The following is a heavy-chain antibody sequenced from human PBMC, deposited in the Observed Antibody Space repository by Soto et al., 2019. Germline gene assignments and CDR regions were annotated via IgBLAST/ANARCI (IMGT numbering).Heavy chain of an antibody. CDR2: ISYDGSNK. Sequence: QVQLVESGGGVVQPGRSLRLSCAASGFTFSSYAMHWVRQAPGKGLEWVAVISYDGSNKYYADSVKGRFTISRDNSKNTLYLQMNSLRAEDTAVYYCARDSGGDCYYDYWGQGTLVTVSS. D-gene: IGHD2-21*02. CDR1: GFTFSSYA. CDR3: ARDSGGDCYYDY. V-gene: IGHV3-30-3*01. J-gene: IGHJ4*02.